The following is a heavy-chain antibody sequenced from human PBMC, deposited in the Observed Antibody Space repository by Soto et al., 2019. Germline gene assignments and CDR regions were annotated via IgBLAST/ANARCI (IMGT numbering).Heavy chain of an antibody. V-gene: IGHV4-59*01. D-gene: IGHD6-13*01. Sequence: PSETLSLTCTVSGGSISSNYWTWIRQPPGKGLEWIGYVYNSGSTNYNPSLKSRVTISEDTSKSQFSLRVNSMTAADTAVYYCARYRREAVAGYTLDNWGQGILVTVSS. CDR3: ARYRREAVAGYTLDN. J-gene: IGHJ4*02. CDR2: VYNSGST. CDR1: GGSISSNY.